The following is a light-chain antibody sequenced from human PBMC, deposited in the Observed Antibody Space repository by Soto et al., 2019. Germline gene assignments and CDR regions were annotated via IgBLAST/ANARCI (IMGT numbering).Light chain of an antibody. CDR1: QSISSR. Sequence: DIQMTQSPSTRSASVGDRVTITCRASQSISSRLAWYQQKPGKAPKLLIYKASSLESGVPSRFSGSGSGTVFTLTISSLQPDDFATYYCQQYNSYWAFGQGTKVEIK. CDR2: KAS. V-gene: IGKV1-5*03. J-gene: IGKJ1*01. CDR3: QQYNSYWA.